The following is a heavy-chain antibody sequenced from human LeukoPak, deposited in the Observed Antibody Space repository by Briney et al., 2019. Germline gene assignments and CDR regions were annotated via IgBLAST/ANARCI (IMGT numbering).Heavy chain of an antibody. V-gene: IGHV3-7*03. CDR3: ARALSA. D-gene: IGHD3-3*01. J-gene: IGHJ4*02. Sequence: GGSLRLSCVASGFTFNNYWMDWVRQAPGKGLEWVANIKQDGSEIYYVDSAKGRFSVSRDNAKSSVYLQMNSLRAEDTAVYYCARALSAWGRGTLVTVSS. CDR2: IKQDGSEI. CDR1: GFTFNNYW.